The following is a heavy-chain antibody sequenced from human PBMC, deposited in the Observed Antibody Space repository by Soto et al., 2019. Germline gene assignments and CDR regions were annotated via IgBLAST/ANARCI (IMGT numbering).Heavy chain of an antibody. D-gene: IGHD6-25*01. V-gene: IGHV1-8*01. CDR1: GFTFTTYD. Sequence: GASVQVSGKAAGFTFTTYDFRWLLQSTGQGLECMGWMNPNNGNAGFAQKFRGRINMTRNTSISTAYLELSSLRSDDSAVYFCARRKERSGPYYLDLWGQGTQVTVSS. CDR3: ARRKERSGPYYLDL. J-gene: IGHJ4*02. CDR2: MNPNNGNA.